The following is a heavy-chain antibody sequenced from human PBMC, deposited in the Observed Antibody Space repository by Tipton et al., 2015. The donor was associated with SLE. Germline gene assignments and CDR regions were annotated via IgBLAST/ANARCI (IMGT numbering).Heavy chain of an antibody. D-gene: IGHD4-23*01. Sequence: TLSLTCTVSGGSITSSAYAWGWIRQPPGKGLEWIGNIYYTGNTYYSPSLKSRLTISLDASQNRFSLKVRSVTAADTAVFYCARLLTTEWELPEYFDYWGRGTLVTVST. J-gene: IGHJ4*02. CDR1: GGSITSSAYA. CDR3: ARLLTTEWELPEYFDY. V-gene: IGHV4-39*07. CDR2: IYYTGNT.